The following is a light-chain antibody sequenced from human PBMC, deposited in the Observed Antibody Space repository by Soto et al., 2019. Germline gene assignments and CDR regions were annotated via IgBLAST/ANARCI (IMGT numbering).Light chain of an antibody. CDR1: QSISSW. V-gene: IGKV1-5*03. Sequence: DIQMTQSPSTLSASVGDRVTITCRASQSISSWLAWYQHKPGKAPNLLIYKASSLESGVPSRFSGSGSGTEFTLTVSSLQPDDLATYYCQQYDSYPLTFGGGTKVEI. CDR2: KAS. CDR3: QQYDSYPLT. J-gene: IGKJ4*01.